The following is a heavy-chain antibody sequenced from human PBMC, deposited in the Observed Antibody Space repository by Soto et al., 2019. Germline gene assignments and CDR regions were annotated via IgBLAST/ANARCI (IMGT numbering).Heavy chain of an antibody. V-gene: IGHV3-7*01. CDR2: IKQDGSEK. CDR1: GFTFSSYW. Sequence: GGSLRLSCAASGFTFSSYWMSWVRQAPGKGLEWVANIKQDGSEKYYVDSVKGRFTISRDNAKNSLYLQMNSLRAEETAVYYCARGSGGGRYYDLFDYWGQGTLVTVSS. D-gene: IGHD1-26*01. CDR3: ARGSGGGRYYDLFDY. J-gene: IGHJ4*02.